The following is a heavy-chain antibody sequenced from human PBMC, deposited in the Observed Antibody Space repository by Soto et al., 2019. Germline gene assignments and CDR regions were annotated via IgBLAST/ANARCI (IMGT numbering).Heavy chain of an antibody. D-gene: IGHD6-19*01. CDR1: GFTFSSYG. CDR2: ISYDGSNK. Sequence: QVQLVESGGGVVQPGRSLRLSCAASGFTFSSYGMHWVRQAPGKGLEWVAVISYDGSNKYYADSVKGRFTISRDNSENTLYLQMNSLRAEDTAVYYCARVYSRGWYGFGYYYYGMDVWGQGTTVTVSS. J-gene: IGHJ6*02. CDR3: ARVYSRGWYGFGYYYYGMDV. V-gene: IGHV3-30*03.